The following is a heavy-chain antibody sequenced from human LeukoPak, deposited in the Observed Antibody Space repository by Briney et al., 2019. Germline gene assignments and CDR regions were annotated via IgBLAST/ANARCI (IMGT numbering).Heavy chain of an antibody. CDR1: GFTLTSYA. J-gene: IGHJ4*02. V-gene: IGHV3-23*01. Sequence: GGSLRLPCAASGFTLTSYAMSWVRQAPGKGLEWVSLICGRGGNTYYADSVKGRFTISRDNSKNTLSLQMNSLRAEDTAVYYCAKGSGDSCFSPLDSWGQGTLVTVSS. CDR3: AKGSGDSCFSPLDS. D-gene: IGHD2-15*01. CDR2: ICGRGGNT.